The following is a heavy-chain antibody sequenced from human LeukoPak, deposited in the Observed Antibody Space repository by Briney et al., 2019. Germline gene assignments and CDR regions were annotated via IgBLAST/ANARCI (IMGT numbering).Heavy chain of an antibody. J-gene: IGHJ4*02. CDR2: IYYSGST. D-gene: IGHD3-10*01. CDR3: ARDPREYYYGSGSYFYFDY. Sequence: SETLSLTCTVSGGSISSSSYYWGWIRQPPGKGLEWIGSIYYSGSTYYNPSLKSRVTISVDTSKNQFSLKLSSVTAADTAVYYCARDPREYYYGSGSYFYFDYWGQGTLVTVSS. CDR1: GGSISSSSYY. V-gene: IGHV4-39*07.